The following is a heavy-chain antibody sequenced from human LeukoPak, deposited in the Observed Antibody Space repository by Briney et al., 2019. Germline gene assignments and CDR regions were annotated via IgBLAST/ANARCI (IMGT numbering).Heavy chain of an antibody. J-gene: IGHJ4*02. CDR3: ASYNYVWGSPFDY. D-gene: IGHD3-16*01. Sequence: GGSLRLSCAASGFTVSSNYMSWVRQAPGKGLEWVSVIYSGGSTYYADSVKGRFTISRDNSKNTLYLQMNSLRAEDTAVYYCASYNYVWGSPFDYWGQGTLVTVSS. V-gene: IGHV3-53*01. CDR1: GFTVSSNY. CDR2: IYSGGST.